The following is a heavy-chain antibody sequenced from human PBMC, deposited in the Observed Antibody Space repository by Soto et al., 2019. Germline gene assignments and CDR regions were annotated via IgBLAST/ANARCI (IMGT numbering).Heavy chain of an antibody. V-gene: IGHV4-59*01. CDR1: GCSMSHYH. CDR2: THDSGII. CDR3: ARTGYGDHLDS. J-gene: IGHJ4*02. Sequence: SETLSLTCTVSGCSMSHYHWCGSRQSPGKGLEFIGYTHDSGIINYNPSLMSRVAISLDTSKNQFSLKLTSVTAADTALYYCARTGYGDHLDSWGRGTLVTVSS. D-gene: IGHD5-18*01.